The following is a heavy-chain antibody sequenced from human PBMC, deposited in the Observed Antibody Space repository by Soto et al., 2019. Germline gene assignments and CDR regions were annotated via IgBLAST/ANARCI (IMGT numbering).Heavy chain of an antibody. CDR3: ARDAFSAVVVPAARTGDYGMDV. V-gene: IGHV3-11*01. CDR2: ISSSGSTI. Sequence: GGSLRFSCAASGFTFSDYYMSWIRQAPGKGLEWVSYISSSGSTIYYADSVKGRFTISRDNAKNSLYLQMNSLRAEDTAVYYCARDAFSAVVVPAARTGDYGMDVWGQGTTVTVSS. CDR1: GFTFSDYY. D-gene: IGHD2-2*01. J-gene: IGHJ6*02.